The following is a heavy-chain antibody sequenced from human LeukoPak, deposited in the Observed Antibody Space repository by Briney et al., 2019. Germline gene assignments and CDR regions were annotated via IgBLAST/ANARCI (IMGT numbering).Heavy chain of an antibody. CDR2: ISGSGGST. V-gene: IGHV3-23*01. Sequence: GGSLRLSCAASGFTFSSYAMSWVRQAPGKGLELVSAISGSGGSTYYADSVKGRFTISRDNSKNTLYLQMNSLRAEDTAVYYCAKEGRRGELSPYYFDYWGQGTLVTVSS. J-gene: IGHJ4*02. D-gene: IGHD3-16*02. CDR3: AKEGRRGELSPYYFDY. CDR1: GFTFSSYA.